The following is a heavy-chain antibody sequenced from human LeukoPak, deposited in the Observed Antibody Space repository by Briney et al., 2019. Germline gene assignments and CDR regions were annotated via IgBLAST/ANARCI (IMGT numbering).Heavy chain of an antibody. CDR3: ARDFPTYYYDSSGYHNFDY. D-gene: IGHD3-22*01. CDR2: ISSSSSYI. CDR1: GFTFSSYS. Sequence: GGSLRLSCAASGFTFSSYSMNWVRQAPGKGLEWVSSISSSSSYIYYADSVKGRFTISRDNAKNSLYLQMNSLRAEDTAVYYCARDFPTYYYDSSGYHNFDYWGQGNLVSVSS. J-gene: IGHJ4*02. V-gene: IGHV3-21*01.